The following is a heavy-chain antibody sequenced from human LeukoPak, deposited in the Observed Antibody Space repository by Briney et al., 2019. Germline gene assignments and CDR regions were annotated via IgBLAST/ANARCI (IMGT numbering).Heavy chain of an antibody. Sequence: GGSLRLSCAASGFTVSSNYMSWVRQAPGKGLEWVSVIYSGGSTYYADSVMGRFTISRDNSKNTLYLQMNSLRAEDTAVYYCASWGYSYGSWFDPWGQGTLVTVSS. D-gene: IGHD5-18*01. CDR2: IYSGGST. CDR3: ASWGYSYGSWFDP. CDR1: GFTVSSNY. J-gene: IGHJ5*02. V-gene: IGHV3-53*01.